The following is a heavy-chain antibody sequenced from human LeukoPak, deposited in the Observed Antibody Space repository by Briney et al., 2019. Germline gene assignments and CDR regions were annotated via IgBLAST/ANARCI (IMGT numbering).Heavy chain of an antibody. V-gene: IGHV3-11*06. CDR3: VKDTRPASY. J-gene: IGHJ4*02. CDR1: GFTFTDHY. CDR2: ISPSTTDI. D-gene: IGHD2-15*01. Sequence: GGSLRLSCLASGFTFTDHYMTWIRQAPGRGLECLAYISPSTTDIKYADSVKGRFTISRDNAKNSLYLQMNSLAAEDTAVYYCVKDTRPASYWGQGVLVTVSS.